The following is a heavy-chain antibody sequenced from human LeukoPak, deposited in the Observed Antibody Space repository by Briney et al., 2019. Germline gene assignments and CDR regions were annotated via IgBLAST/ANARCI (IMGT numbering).Heavy chain of an antibody. CDR3: ARDRGVVTAIGAFDI. CDR1: GGSISSYY. J-gene: IGHJ3*02. V-gene: IGHV4-59*01. Sequence: SETLSLTCTVSGGSISSYYWSWIRQPPGKRLEWIGYIYYSGSTNYNPSLKSRVTISVDTSKNQFSLKLSSVTAADTAVYYCARDRGVVTAIGAFDIWGQGTMVTVSS. CDR2: IYYSGST. D-gene: IGHD2-21*02.